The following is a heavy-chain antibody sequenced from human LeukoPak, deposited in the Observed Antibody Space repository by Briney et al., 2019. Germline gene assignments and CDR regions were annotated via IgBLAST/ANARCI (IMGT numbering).Heavy chain of an antibody. D-gene: IGHD3-9*01. V-gene: IGHV4-4*02. CDR1: GGSISSSNW. Sequence: PSGTLSLTCAVSGGSISSSNWWSWVRQPPGKGLEWIGEIYHSGSTNYNPSLKSRVTISVDTSKNQFSLKLSSVTAADTAVYYCARAEIYYDILTGYHYYYYYMDVWGKGTTVTISS. CDR2: IYHSGST. J-gene: IGHJ6*03. CDR3: ARAEIYYDILTGYHYYYYYMDV.